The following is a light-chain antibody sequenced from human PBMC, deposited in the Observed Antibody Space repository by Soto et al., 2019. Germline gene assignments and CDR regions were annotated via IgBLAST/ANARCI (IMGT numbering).Light chain of an antibody. V-gene: IGKV1-39*01. J-gene: IGKJ1*01. CDR1: HIITRY. CDR2: EAS. CDR3: QQSYGSPRT. Sequence: DIQMTQSPSFVSSSVLYIFTITCLASHIITRYLNWYQHKVGKAPNLLIYEASKLQSGVPSRFSGSGSGTDFTLTISSLQPEDFATYYCQQSYGSPRTFGQGTKVDIK.